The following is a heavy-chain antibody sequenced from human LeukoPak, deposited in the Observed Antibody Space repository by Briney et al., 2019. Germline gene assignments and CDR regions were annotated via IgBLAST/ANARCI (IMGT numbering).Heavy chain of an antibody. CDR2: INHSGST. V-gene: IGHV4-34*01. CDR1: GGSFSGYY. CDR3: ATTYSSSRYPGMDA. J-gene: IGHJ6*02. D-gene: IGHD6-13*01. Sequence: PSETLSLTCAVYGGSFSGYYWSWIRQPPGKGLEWIGEINHSGSTNYNPSLKSRVTISVDTSKNQFSLKLSSVTAADTAVYYCATTYSSSRYPGMDAWGQGTTVTVSS.